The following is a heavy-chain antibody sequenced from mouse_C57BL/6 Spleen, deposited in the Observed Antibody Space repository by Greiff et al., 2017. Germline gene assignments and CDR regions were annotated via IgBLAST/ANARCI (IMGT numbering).Heavy chain of an antibody. D-gene: IGHD2-2*01. Sequence: QVQLKQPVAELVKPGASVKLSCKASGYTFTSYWMHWVKQRPGQGLEWIGMIHPNSGSTNYNEKFKSKATLTVDKSSSTAYMQLSSLTSEDSAVYYCAREDYGYPYAMDYWGQGTSVTVSS. CDR2: IHPNSGST. J-gene: IGHJ4*01. CDR1: GYTFTSYW. V-gene: IGHV1-64*01. CDR3: AREDYGYPYAMDY.